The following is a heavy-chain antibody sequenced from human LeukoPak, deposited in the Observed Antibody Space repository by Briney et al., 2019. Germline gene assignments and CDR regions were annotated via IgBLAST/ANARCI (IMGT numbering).Heavy chain of an antibody. CDR2: IHYSAEI. CDR1: GDSITTSY. V-gene: IGHV4-59*08. D-gene: IGHD3-3*01. CDR3: ARHLSGGSYYDFWSGTSLGFDP. Sequence: SETLSLTCTVSGDSITTSYWSWIRQPPGKGLEWIAYIHYSAEINYNPSLKSRVTISLDTSKNQFSLKVNSVTAADTAVYYCARHLSGGSYYDFWSGTSLGFDPWGQGTLVTVSS. J-gene: IGHJ5*02.